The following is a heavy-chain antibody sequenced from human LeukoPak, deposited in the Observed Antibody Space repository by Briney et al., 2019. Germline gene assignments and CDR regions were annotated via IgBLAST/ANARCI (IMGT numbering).Heavy chain of an antibody. J-gene: IGHJ5*02. CDR2: MNPNRGDR. D-gene: IGHD2-2*01. V-gene: IGHV1-8*03. Sequence: APVKVSCKASRYTFSSYEIDGVRQATGQGLEWMGWMNPNRGDRGYAQKFQGRVTITRNTSISTAYMELSSLRSEDTAVYYCARVLCSSTSCYSSPWFDPWGQGTLVTVSS. CDR1: RYTFSSYE. CDR3: ARVLCSSTSCYSSPWFDP.